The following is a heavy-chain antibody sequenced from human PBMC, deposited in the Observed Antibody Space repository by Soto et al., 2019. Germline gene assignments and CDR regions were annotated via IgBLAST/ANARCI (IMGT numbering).Heavy chain of an antibody. Sequence: QVQLQESGPGLVKPSGTLSLTCAVSGGSISSSNWWSWVRQPPGKGLEWIGEIYHSGSTNYNPSLKMRVTVSLDTAKNQFSLKLISVTAADTAVYYCARVWTPVTNWFDPWGQGTLVTVSS. V-gene: IGHV4-4*02. CDR2: IYHSGST. CDR3: ARVWTPVTNWFDP. D-gene: IGHD4-17*01. J-gene: IGHJ5*02. CDR1: GGSISSSNW.